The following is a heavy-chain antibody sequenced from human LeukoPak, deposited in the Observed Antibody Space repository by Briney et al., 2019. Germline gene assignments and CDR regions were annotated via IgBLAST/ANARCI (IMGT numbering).Heavy chain of an antibody. CDR1: GFTFSSYS. CDR3: ARDTPMYYFDY. J-gene: IGHJ4*02. V-gene: IGHV3-48*04. Sequence: PGGSLRLSCAASGFTFSSYSMNWVRQAPGKGLEWVSYISSSSSTIYYADSVKGRFTISRDNAKNSLYLQMNSLRAEDTAVYYCARDTPMYYFDYWGQGTLSPSPQ. CDR2: ISSSSSTI.